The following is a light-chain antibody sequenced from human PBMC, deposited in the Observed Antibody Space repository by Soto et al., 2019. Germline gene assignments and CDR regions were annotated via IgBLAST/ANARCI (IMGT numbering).Light chain of an antibody. CDR3: QQYGSSAWT. CDR2: DAS. J-gene: IGKJ1*01. CDR1: QSVSSSY. V-gene: IGKV3-20*01. Sequence: ETVFTQSPGTLSLSPGERATLSCRASQSVSSSYLAWYQQKPGQAPRLLIYDASSRATGIPDRFSGSGSGTDFTLTISRLEPEDFAVYYCQQYGSSAWTFGQGTKVDIK.